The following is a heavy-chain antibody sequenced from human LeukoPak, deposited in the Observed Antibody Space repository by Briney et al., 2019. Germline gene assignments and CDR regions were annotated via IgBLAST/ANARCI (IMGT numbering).Heavy chain of an antibody. D-gene: IGHD3-22*01. CDR2: IYTGGST. J-gene: IGHJ4*02. Sequence: PGGSLRLSCAASGFTVSNNYMSWVRQAPGKGLQWVSLIYTGGSTYYADSVKGRFTISRDNSKNTPYLQMNSLRAEDTAVYYCAKGSYYDSSGYYTVDYWGQGTLVTVSS. CDR1: GFTVSNNY. CDR3: AKGSYYDSSGYYTVDY. V-gene: IGHV3-53*01.